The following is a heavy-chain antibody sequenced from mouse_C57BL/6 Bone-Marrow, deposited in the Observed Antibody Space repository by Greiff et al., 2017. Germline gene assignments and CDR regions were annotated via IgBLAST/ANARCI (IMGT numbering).Heavy chain of an antibody. CDR3: ARRCMDY. Sequence: EVQLVESGGDLVKPGGSLKLSCAASGFTFSSYGMSWVRQTPDKRLEWVATISSGGSYTYYPDSVKGRFTSSRDTAKNTLYLQMSSLKSDDTAMYYCARRCMDYWGQGTSVTGSS. V-gene: IGHV5-6*01. J-gene: IGHJ4*01. CDR1: GFTFSSYG. CDR2: ISSGGSYT.